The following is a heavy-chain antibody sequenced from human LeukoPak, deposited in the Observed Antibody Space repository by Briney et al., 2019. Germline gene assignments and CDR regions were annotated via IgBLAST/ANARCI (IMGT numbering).Heavy chain of an antibody. V-gene: IGHV4-34*09. J-gene: IGHJ4*02. CDR1: GGSFSGYY. D-gene: IGHD3-3*01. CDR3: ARALRSYYDFSDY. CDR2: INHSGST. Sequence: PSETLSLTCAVYGGSFSGYYWSWIRQPPGKGLEWIGEINHSGSTNYNPSLKSRVTISVDTSKNQFSLKLSSVTAADTAVYYCARALRSYYDFSDYWGQGTLVTVSS.